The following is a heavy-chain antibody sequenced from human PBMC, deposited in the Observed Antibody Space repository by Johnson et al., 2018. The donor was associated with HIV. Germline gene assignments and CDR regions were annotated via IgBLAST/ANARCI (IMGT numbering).Heavy chain of an antibody. V-gene: IGHV3-66*01. J-gene: IGHJ3*02. CDR2: IYSGGST. CDR3: STGDIVVVVAELLLPLHDAFDI. D-gene: IGHD2-15*01. CDR1: GFTSSNY. Sequence: VQVVESGGGLVQPGGSLRLSCAASGFTSSNYMSWVRQAPGKGLEWVSVIYSGGSTYYADSVKGRFTISRDNSKNTLYLQMNSLKSEDTAVYYCSTGDIVVVVAELLLPLHDAFDIWGQGTMVTVSS.